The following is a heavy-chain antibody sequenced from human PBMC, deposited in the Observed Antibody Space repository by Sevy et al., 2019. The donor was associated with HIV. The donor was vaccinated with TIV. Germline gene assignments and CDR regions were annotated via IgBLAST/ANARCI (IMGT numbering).Heavy chain of an antibody. CDR2: ISAYNGNT. CDR3: ARDGGVAAADDYYYYGMDV. Sequence: ASVKVSCKASGYTFTSYGISWVRQAPGQGLEWMGWISAYNGNTNYAQKLQGRVTMTTDTSTSTAYTELRSLRSDDTAVYYCARDGGVAAADDYYYYGMDVWGQGTTVTVSS. D-gene: IGHD6-13*01. J-gene: IGHJ6*02. V-gene: IGHV1-18*01. CDR1: GYTFTSYG.